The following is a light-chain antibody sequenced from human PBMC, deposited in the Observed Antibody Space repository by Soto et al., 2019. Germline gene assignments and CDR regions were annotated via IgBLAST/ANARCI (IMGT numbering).Light chain of an antibody. CDR3: QSYDSSDKLI. CDR2: DNT. CDR1: SSNIGAGYA. V-gene: IGLV1-40*01. Sequence: QSELTQPPSVSGAPGQRVTISCTGSSSNIGAGYAVHWYQQLPGTAPKLLIYDNTNRPSGVPDRFSASKSATSASLAITGLQAEDEADYYCQSYDSSDKLIFGGGTQLTVL. J-gene: IGLJ7*01.